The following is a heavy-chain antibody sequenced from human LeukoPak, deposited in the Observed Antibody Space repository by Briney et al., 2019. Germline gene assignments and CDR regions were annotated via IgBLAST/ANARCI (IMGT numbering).Heavy chain of an antibody. CDR3: ARRRRIAAAGRYHHDAFDI. V-gene: IGHV4-59*04. CDR2: IYYSGST. Sequence: ETLSLTCTVSGGSISSYYWSWIRQPAGKGLEWIGSIYYSGSTYYNPSLKSRVTISVDTSKNQFSLKLSSVTAADTAVYYCARRRRIAAAGRYHHDAFDIWGQGTMVTVSS. D-gene: IGHD6-13*01. J-gene: IGHJ3*02. CDR1: GGSISSYY.